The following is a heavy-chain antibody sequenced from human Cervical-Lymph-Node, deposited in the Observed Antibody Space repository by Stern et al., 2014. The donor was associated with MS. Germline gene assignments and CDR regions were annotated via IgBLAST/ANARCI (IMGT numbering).Heavy chain of an antibody. J-gene: IGHJ4*02. CDR3: ATFISAAGTFNH. V-gene: IGHV1-18*01. Sequence: VQLEESGGEVKKPGASVKVSCKASGYNTTSYGFTWVRQAPGQGLEWMGWISAYNGNTNYAQKFQGRVTMTTDTSTSTAYMEVRSLRSDDTAVYYCATFISAAGTFNHWGQGTLVTVSS. CDR1: GYNTTSYG. D-gene: IGHD6-13*01. CDR2: ISAYNGNT.